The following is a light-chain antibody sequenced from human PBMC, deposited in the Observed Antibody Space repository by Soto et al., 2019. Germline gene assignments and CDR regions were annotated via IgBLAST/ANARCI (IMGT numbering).Light chain of an antibody. V-gene: IGLV2-18*02. CDR2: EVR. Sequence: QSALTQPPSVSGSPGQSVTLSCTGTSSDVGSYNRVSWYQQPPGTAPKLMIYEVRNRPSGVPDRFSGSKSGNTASLTISGLQAEDEADYYCSSYTSSSPVVFGGGTKVTVL. CDR3: SSYTSSSPVV. J-gene: IGLJ2*01. CDR1: SSDVGSYNR.